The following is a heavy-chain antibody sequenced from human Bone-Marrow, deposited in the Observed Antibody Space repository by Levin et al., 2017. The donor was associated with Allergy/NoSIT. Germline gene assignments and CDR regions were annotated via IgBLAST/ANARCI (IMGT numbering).Heavy chain of an antibody. V-gene: IGHV3-30*04. CDR3: TRGTYYYDSSGYPEPNFDY. Sequence: GGSLRLSCAASGFTFSSYAMHRVRQAPGKGLEWVAVISYDGSNKYYADSVKGRFTISRDNSKNTLYLQMNSLRAEDTAVYYCTRGTYYYDSSGYPEPNFDYWGQGTLVTVSS. CDR2: ISYDGSNK. J-gene: IGHJ4*02. CDR1: GFTFSSYA. D-gene: IGHD3-22*01.